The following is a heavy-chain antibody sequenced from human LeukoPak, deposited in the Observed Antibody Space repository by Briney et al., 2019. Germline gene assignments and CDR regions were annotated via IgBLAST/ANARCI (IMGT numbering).Heavy chain of an antibody. D-gene: IGHD2-21*02. CDR3: ARASLVKHIVVVTAIPNFDY. CDR1: GFTFSSYW. CDR2: INSDGSST. J-gene: IGHJ4*02. Sequence: PGGSLRLSCAASGFTFSSYWMHWVRQAPGKGLVWVSRINSDGSSTSYADSVKGRFTISRDNAKNTLYLQMNSLRAEDTAVYYCARASLVKHIVVVTAIPNFDYWGQGTLATVSS. V-gene: IGHV3-74*01.